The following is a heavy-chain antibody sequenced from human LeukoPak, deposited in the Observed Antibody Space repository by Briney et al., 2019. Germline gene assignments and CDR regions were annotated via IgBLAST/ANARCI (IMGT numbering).Heavy chain of an antibody. Sequence: SETLSLTCSVSGDSVSSGNYYWSWIRQPPGKGLEWIGYIYYSGSTNYNPSLKSRVTISVDTSKNQFSLKLSSVTAADTAVYYCAREHYYYDSRGYSPDGAFDIWGQGTMVTVSS. D-gene: IGHD3-22*01. V-gene: IGHV4-61*01. CDR2: IYYSGST. CDR3: AREHYYYDSRGYSPDGAFDI. CDR1: GDSVSSGNYY. J-gene: IGHJ3*02.